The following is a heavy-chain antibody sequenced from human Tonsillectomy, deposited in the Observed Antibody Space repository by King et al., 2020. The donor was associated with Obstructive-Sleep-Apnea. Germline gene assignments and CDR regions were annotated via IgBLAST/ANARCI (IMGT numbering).Heavy chain of an antibody. CDR2: IRYDGSNK. Sequence: VQLVESGGGVVQPGRSLRLSCAASGFTFSSYGMHWVRQAPGKGLEWVAFIRYDGSNKYYADSVKGRFTISRDNSKNTLYLPMNSLRAEDTAVYYCAKGRGYSGCDGVGLDYWGQGTLVTVSS. J-gene: IGHJ4*02. CDR1: GFTFSSYG. CDR3: AKGRGYSGCDGVGLDY. D-gene: IGHD5-12*01. V-gene: IGHV3-30*02.